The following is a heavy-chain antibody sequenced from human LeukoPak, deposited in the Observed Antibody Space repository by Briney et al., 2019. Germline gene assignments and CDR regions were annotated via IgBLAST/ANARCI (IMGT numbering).Heavy chain of an antibody. CDR3: ARVLSGSWDWFDP. V-gene: IGHV3-74*01. CDR1: GFTVSSSY. D-gene: IGHD3-22*01. CDR2: INTDGSRI. J-gene: IGHJ5*02. Sequence: PGGSLRLSCAASGFTVSSSYMSWVRQAPGKGLVWVSRINTDGSRITYADSVKGRFTISRDNAMNTVYLQMNSLRAEDTAVYYCARVLSGSWDWFDPWGQGTLVTVSS.